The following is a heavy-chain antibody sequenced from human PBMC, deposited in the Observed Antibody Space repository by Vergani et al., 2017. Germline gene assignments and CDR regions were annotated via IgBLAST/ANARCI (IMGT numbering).Heavy chain of an antibody. CDR2: IDWNDQT. D-gene: IGHD3-22*01. CDR3: TRTLSDSRGYFIDY. Sequence: QVTLKESGPALVKPTQTLTLTCTFSGFSLNTYGMHVTWIRQPPGKALEWLARIDWNDQTYYTTSLMTRITISKDTSKNQVALTMTNMDPVDTATYYCTRTLSDSRGYFIDYWGQGTLVTVSS. V-gene: IGHV2-70*04. J-gene: IGHJ4*02. CDR1: GFSLNTYGMH.